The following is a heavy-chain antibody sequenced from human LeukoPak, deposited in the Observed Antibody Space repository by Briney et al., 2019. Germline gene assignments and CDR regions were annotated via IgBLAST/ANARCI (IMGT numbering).Heavy chain of an antibody. CDR1: GFTFSSYA. J-gene: IGHJ4*02. CDR3: GGDYGDYEDFDY. Sequence: GGSLRLSCAASGFTFSSYAMSWVRQAPGKGLEWVSAISGSGGSTYYADSVKGRFTISRDNSKNTLYLQMNSPRAEDTAVYYCGGDYGDYEDFDYWGQGTLVTVSS. V-gene: IGHV3-23*01. CDR2: ISGSGGST. D-gene: IGHD4-17*01.